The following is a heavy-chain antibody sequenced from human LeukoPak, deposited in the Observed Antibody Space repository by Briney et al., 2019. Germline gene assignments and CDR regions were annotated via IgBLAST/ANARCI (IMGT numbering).Heavy chain of an antibody. D-gene: IGHD6-13*01. V-gene: IGHV4-34*01. J-gene: IGHJ3*02. CDR2: INHSGST. CDR3: ARGAAPDAFDI. CDR1: GGSFSGYY. Sequence: PSETLSLTCAVYGGSFSGYYWSWIRQPPGKGLEWIGEINHSGSTNYNPSLKSRVTISVDTSKNQFSLKLSSVTAADTAVYYCARGAAPDAFDIWGQGKMVTVSS.